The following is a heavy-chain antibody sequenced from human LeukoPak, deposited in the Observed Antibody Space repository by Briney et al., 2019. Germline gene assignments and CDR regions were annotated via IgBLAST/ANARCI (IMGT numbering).Heavy chain of an antibody. CDR2: IYHSGST. Sequence: SETLSLTCTVSGYSISSDDYWGWIRQPPGKGLEWIASIYHSGSTYYNPSLKSRVTISVDTSKNQFSLKLSSVTAADTAVYYGARGGAILWFGGPTWYNWFDPWGQGTLVTVSS. J-gene: IGHJ5*02. V-gene: IGHV4-38-2*02. CDR3: ARGGAILWFGGPTWYNWFDP. CDR1: GYSISSDDY. D-gene: IGHD3-10*01.